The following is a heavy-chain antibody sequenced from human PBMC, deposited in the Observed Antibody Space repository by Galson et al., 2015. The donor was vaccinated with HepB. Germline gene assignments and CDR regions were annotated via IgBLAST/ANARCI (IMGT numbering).Heavy chain of an antibody. J-gene: IGHJ6*02. CDR3: ARDQHFWSGYRRGPPNYYYYYGMDV. D-gene: IGHD3-3*02. Sequence: SVKVSCKASGYTFTSYGISWVRQAPGQGLEWMGWISAYNGNTNYAQKLQGRVTMTTDTSTSTAYMELRSLRSDDTAVYYCARDQHFWSGYRRGPPNYYYYYGMDVWGQGTTVTVSS. V-gene: IGHV1-18*04. CDR2: ISAYNGNT. CDR1: GYTFTSYG.